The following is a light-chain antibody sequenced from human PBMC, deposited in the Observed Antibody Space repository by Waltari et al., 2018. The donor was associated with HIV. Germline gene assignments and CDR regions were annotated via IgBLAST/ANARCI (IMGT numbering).Light chain of an antibody. CDR2: AAS. V-gene: IGKV3-11*01. CDR3: HQRSIWPLT. J-gene: IGKJ4*01. CDR1: QSVSSY. Sequence: EIVLTQSPATLSLSPGERATLSCRASQSVSSYLAWYQQKPGQAPRLLIYAASNRATGIPARFSGSGSGTDFNLTISSLEPEDFAVYYCHQRSIWPLTFGGGTKVEIK.